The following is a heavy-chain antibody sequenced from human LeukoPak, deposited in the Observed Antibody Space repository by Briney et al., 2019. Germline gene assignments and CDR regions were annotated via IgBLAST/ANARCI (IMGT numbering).Heavy chain of an antibody. J-gene: IGHJ3*02. D-gene: IGHD3-10*01. CDR3: ASGIVRGVISDAFDI. CDR1: GFTFNSYT. Sequence: PGGSLRVSCAASGFTFNSYTMYWVRQAPGKGLEWVSAISGHDGSTFYADSVKGRFTISRDNSKNTLYLQMNSLRAEDTAVYYCASGIVRGVISDAFDIWGQGTMVTVSS. V-gene: IGHV3-23*01. CDR2: ISGHDGST.